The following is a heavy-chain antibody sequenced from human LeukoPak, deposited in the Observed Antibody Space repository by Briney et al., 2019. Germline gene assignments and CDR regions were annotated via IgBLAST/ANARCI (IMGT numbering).Heavy chain of an antibody. Sequence: SETLSLTCTVSGGSISSYYWSWIRQPPGKGLECIVHIYYSGSTYYNPSLKSRVTISVDTSKSQFSLKLSSVTAADTAVYYCARWSSCGGDCYVLQHWGQGTLVTVSS. CDR2: IYYSGST. D-gene: IGHD2-21*02. CDR3: ARWSSCGGDCYVLQH. CDR1: GGSISSYY. V-gene: IGHV4-59*01. J-gene: IGHJ1*01.